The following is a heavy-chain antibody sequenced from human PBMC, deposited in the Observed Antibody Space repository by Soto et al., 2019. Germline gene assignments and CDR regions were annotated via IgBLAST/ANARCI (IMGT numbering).Heavy chain of an antibody. J-gene: IGHJ4*02. V-gene: IGHV1-18*03. CDR2: ISAYNTNT. D-gene: IGHD6-19*01. Sequence: QVQLLQSGAEVKKPGASVKVSCKASGYTFISYGISWVRQAPGQGLEWMGWISAYNTNTNYAQKLQGRVTMTTDTATSTAYMELRSLRSDDMAVYYCARAVRAVDVQDYWGKGTLVTVSS. CDR1: GYTFISYG. CDR3: ARAVRAVDVQDY.